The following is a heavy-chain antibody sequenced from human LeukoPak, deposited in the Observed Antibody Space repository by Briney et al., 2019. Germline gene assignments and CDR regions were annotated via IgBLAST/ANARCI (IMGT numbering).Heavy chain of an antibody. CDR2: INPGGSSI. J-gene: IGHJ4*02. D-gene: IGHD1-14*01. Sequence: PGRSLRLPCAASGFTFSSYWMHWVRQVPGKGLVWVARINPGGSSITYADSVKGRFTISRDNAKNTLYLRMDSLRAEDTGVYYCARSNQADDYWGQGTLVTVSS. V-gene: IGHV3-74*01. CDR3: ARSNQADDY. CDR1: GFTFSSYW.